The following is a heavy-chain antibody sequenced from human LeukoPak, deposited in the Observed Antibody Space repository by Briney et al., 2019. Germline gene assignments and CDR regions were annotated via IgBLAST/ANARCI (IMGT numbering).Heavy chain of an antibody. Sequence: SETLALTCAVYCGSFSGYYWSWIRQPPGKGLEWVGEINHSGSTNYNPSLKSRVTISVDTSKTQFSLKLSSVTAADTAVYYCATPGVHYDPSGYYPFQHWGQGTLVTVSS. J-gene: IGHJ1*01. V-gene: IGHV4-34*01. D-gene: IGHD3-22*01. CDR3: ATPGVHYDPSGYYPFQH. CDR2: INHSGST. CDR1: CGSFSGYY.